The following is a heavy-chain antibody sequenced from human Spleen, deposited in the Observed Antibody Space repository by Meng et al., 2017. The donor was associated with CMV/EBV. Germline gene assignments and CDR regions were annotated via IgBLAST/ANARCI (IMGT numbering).Heavy chain of an antibody. CDR1: GFTFSSYG. Sequence: GGSLRLSCAASGFTFSSYGMHWVRQAPGKGLEWVAFIRYDGSNKYYVDSVKGRFTISRDNSKNTLHLQMNSLRAEDTAVYYCARDGIAAAGTGAFDVWGQGTMVTVSS. CDR3: ARDGIAAAGTGAFDV. J-gene: IGHJ3*01. CDR2: IRYDGSNK. V-gene: IGHV3-30*02. D-gene: IGHD6-13*01.